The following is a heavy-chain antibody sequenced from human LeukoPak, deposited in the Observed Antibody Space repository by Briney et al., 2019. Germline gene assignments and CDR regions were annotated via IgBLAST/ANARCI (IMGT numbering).Heavy chain of an antibody. V-gene: IGHV1-69*17. CDR3: ASLYYYDSSGSPFDY. CDR2: IIPIFGIA. CDR1: GGTFSSYA. J-gene: IGHJ4*02. Sequence: GASVKVSCTASGGTFSSYAISWVRQAPGQGLEWMGGIIPIFGIANYAQKFQGRVTITADKSTSTAYMELSSLRSEDTAVYYCASLYYYDSSGSPFDYWGQGTLVTVSS. D-gene: IGHD3-22*01.